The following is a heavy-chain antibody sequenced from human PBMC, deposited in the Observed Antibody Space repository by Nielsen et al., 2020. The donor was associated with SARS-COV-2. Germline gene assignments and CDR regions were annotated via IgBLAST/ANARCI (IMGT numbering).Heavy chain of an antibody. Sequence: GGSLRLSCAASGFSFKNHAMTWVRQTPGKGLEWVAQMSGSSSYIHYADSVKGRYTISKDSAKNSLYLQMNSLRAEDTAVYYCARVAGTPPVSYSYFDLWGRGTLVTVSS. CDR1: GFSFKNHA. CDR2: MSGSSSYI. D-gene: IGHD6-19*01. CDR3: ARVAGTPPVSYSYFDL. J-gene: IGHJ2*01. V-gene: IGHV3-21*05.